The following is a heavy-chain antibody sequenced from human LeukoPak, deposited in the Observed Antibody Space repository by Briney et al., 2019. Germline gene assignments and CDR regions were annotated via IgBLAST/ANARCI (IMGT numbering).Heavy chain of an antibody. CDR1: AFTFSSDW. D-gene: IGHD3-3*01. CDR3: AADYDFWRGSDY. J-gene: IGHJ4*02. CDR2: IKQEGSEK. V-gene: IGHV3-7*01. Sequence: PGGSLRLSCAPSAFTFSSDWMSWVRHAPGKGREWVANIKQEGSEKHYVDSVKGPFTISRDKAKNSLYVQMNSLRAEDTAVYYCAADYDFWRGSDYWGQGTLVTVSS.